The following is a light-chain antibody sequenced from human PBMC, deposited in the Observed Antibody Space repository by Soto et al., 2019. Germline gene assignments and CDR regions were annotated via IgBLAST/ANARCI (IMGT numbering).Light chain of an antibody. CDR2: GAS. CDR1: QSVSSSY. J-gene: IGKJ4*01. CDR3: QQYGSSPLT. Sequence: ENVLYQSPATLSLSPGERATLSCRASQSVSSSYLAWYQQKPGQAPRLLIYGASSRATGIPDRFSGSGSGTDFTLTISRLEPEDFAVYYCQQYGSSPLTFCGGTKVDTK. V-gene: IGKV3-20*01.